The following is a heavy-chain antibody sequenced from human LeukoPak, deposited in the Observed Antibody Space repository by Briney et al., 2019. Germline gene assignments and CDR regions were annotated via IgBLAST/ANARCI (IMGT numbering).Heavy chain of an antibody. Sequence: SETLSLTCTVSGGSISSYYWSWIRQPPGKGLEWIGNIYYSGSTNYNPSLKSRVTISVDTSKNQFSLKLSSVTAADTAVYYCARVRLGMDVWGQGTTVTVSS. CDR3: ARVRLGMDV. CDR2: IYYSGST. J-gene: IGHJ6*02. D-gene: IGHD3-16*01. CDR1: GGSISSYY. V-gene: IGHV4-59*01.